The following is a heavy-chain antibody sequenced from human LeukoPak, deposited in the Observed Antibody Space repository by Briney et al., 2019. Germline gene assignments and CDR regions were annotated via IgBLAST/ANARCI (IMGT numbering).Heavy chain of an antibody. CDR1: GFTFSSYA. D-gene: IGHD3-22*01. J-gene: IGHJ4*02. Sequence: GGSLRLSCAASGFTFSSYAVSWVRQAPGEGLEWVSAIGGSGGTTYYADSVKDRFTISRDNSKNTLYLQMNSLRAEDTAVYYCAKRDSSGYYYFDYWGQGTLVTVSS. CDR3: AKRDSSGYYYFDY. V-gene: IGHV3-23*01. CDR2: IGGSGGTT.